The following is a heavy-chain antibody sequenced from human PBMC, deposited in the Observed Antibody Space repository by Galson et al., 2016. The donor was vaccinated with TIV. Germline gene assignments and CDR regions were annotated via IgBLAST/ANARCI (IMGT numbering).Heavy chain of an antibody. CDR3: ARVRTDYRGSHYMDV. CDR1: GFSFSSYS. V-gene: IGHV3-21*01. Sequence: CAASGFSFSSYSMNWVRQAPGKGLEWVSFISDTFRFIYYGDSVQGRFTISRDNAKNTLYLELNSLRAEDTAVYYCARVRTDYRGSHYMDVWGKGTTVTVSS. CDR2: ISDTFRFI. J-gene: IGHJ6*03. D-gene: IGHD5-12*01.